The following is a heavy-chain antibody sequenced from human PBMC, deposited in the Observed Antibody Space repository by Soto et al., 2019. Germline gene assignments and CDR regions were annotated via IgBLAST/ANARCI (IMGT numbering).Heavy chain of an antibody. Sequence: QLQLQESGPGLVKPSETLSLTCTVSGGSISSSSYYWGWIRQPPGKGLEWIGSIYYSGSTYYNPSLKSRVTISVDTSKNQFSLKLSSVTAADTAVYYCARRDYDYVWGNYRPYYFDYWGRGTLVTVSS. D-gene: IGHD3-16*02. CDR3: ARRDYDYVWGNYRPYYFDY. J-gene: IGHJ4*02. CDR2: IYYSGST. CDR1: GGSISSSSYY. V-gene: IGHV4-39*01.